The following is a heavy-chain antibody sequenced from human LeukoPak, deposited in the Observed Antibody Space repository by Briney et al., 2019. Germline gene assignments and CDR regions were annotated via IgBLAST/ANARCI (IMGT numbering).Heavy chain of an antibody. CDR2: ISSSSSYT. Sequence: GGSLRLSCAASGFTFSDYYMSWIRQAPGKGLEWVSYISSSSSYTNYADSVKGRSTISRDNAKNSLYLQMNSLRAEDTAVYYCATRSSSHYYYGMDVWGQGTTVTVSS. CDR1: GFTFSDYY. D-gene: IGHD2-2*01. J-gene: IGHJ6*02. CDR3: ATRSSSHYYYGMDV. V-gene: IGHV3-11*03.